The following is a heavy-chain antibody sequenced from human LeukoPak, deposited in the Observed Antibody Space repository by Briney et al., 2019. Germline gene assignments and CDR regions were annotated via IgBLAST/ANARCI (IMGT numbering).Heavy chain of an antibody. CDR1: GHSISSGYY. V-gene: IGHV4-38-2*02. CDR3: ARVGWSFGYTSWYFDP. CDR2: ISHSGST. Sequence: SETLSLTCTVSGHSISSGYYWGWIRQPPGKGLEWIGSISHSGSTYYNPSLKSRVTISVDTSKNQFSLKLGSVTAADTAVYYCARVGWSFGYTSWYFDPWGRGTLVTVSS. D-gene: IGHD5-24*01. J-gene: IGHJ2*01.